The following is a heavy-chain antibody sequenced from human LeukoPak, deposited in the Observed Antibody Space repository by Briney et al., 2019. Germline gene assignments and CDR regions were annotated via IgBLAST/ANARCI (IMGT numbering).Heavy chain of an antibody. D-gene: IGHD5-24*01. Sequence: GGSLRLSCTLSGFTLGSYAMSWVRQAPGRGLEWVSGAHTNGDAFYIDSVKGRFTIPEDRSKNIFFLQTYSLRAEDTAVYYCAKDMTYNDGRWEFDLWGQGTLVTVSS. CDR3: AKDMTYNDGRWEFDL. J-gene: IGHJ5*02. CDR1: GFTLGSYA. V-gene: IGHV3-23*01. CDR2: AHTNGDA.